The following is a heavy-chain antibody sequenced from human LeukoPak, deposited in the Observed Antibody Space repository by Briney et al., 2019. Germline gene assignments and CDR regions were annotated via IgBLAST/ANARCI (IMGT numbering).Heavy chain of an antibody. D-gene: IGHD3-10*01. V-gene: IGHV3-72*01. CDR1: GFTFSDHY. J-gene: IGHJ4*02. CDR2: SRNKANSYTT. CDR3: ARNTYGSGSRPDY. Sequence: GGSLRLSCAASGFTFSDHYMDWVRQAPGKGLEWIGRSRNKANSYTTEYAASVKGRFTISRDESNNSLYLQMNSLKTEDTAVYYCARNTYGSGSRPDYWGQGTLVTVSS.